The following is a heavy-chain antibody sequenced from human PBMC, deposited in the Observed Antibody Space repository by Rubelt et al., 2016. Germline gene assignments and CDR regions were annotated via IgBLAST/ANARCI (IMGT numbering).Heavy chain of an antibody. Sequence: EVQLVESGGGLVQPGGSLRLSCAASGFTFSSYAMSWVRQAPGKGLEWVSAISGSGGSTYYADSVKGRFTISRDNSKNTLYLQMNSLRAEDTAVYYCAKVGYYGSGSYYTRDLHFDYWGQGTLVTVSS. J-gene: IGHJ4*02. D-gene: IGHD3-10*01. V-gene: IGHV3-23*04. CDR1: GFTFSSYA. CDR3: AKVGYYGSGSYYTRDLHFDY. CDR2: ISGSGGST.